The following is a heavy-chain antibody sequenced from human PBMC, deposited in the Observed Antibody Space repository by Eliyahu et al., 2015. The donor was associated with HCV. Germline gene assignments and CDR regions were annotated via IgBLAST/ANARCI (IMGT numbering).Heavy chain of an antibody. V-gene: IGHV3-9*01. D-gene: IGHD3-22*01. Sequence: EVQLVESGGGLVQPGRSLRLSXXASGFXFDDYAMHWVRQAPGKGLXWVSGISWNSGSIGYADSVKGRFTISRDNAKNSLYLQMNSLRAEDTALYYCATQYYYDSRYYFDYWGQGTLVTVSS. CDR1: GFXFDDYA. J-gene: IGHJ4*02. CDR3: ATQYYYDSRYYFDY. CDR2: ISWNSGSI.